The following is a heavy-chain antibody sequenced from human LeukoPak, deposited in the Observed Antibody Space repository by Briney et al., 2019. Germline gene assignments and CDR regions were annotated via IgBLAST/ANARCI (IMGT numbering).Heavy chain of an antibody. CDR1: GFTFSSYS. Sequence: PGGSLRLSCAASGFTFSSYSMNWVRQAPGKGLEWVSYISAGSAIYYADSVKGRFTISRDNAKNSLYLQVNSLRTEDTAVYYCARYPYGGSYSDYYYYYMDVWGKGTTVTVSS. D-gene: IGHD1-26*01. CDR3: ARYPYGGSYSDYYYYYMDV. CDR2: ISAGSAI. V-gene: IGHV3-48*04. J-gene: IGHJ6*03.